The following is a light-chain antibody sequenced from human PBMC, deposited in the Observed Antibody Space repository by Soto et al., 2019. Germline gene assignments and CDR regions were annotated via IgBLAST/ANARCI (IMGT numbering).Light chain of an antibody. Sequence: QSALTQPASVSGSPGQSITISCTGTSSDVGGYNYVSWYQHHPGKAPKLMIYDVSNRPSGVSNRFSGSKSGNTASLTISGLQAEDEAGYYCSSYTSSSTLYVFGTGTQLT. CDR2: DVS. J-gene: IGLJ1*01. CDR1: SSDVGGYNY. V-gene: IGLV2-14*03. CDR3: SSYTSSSTLYV.